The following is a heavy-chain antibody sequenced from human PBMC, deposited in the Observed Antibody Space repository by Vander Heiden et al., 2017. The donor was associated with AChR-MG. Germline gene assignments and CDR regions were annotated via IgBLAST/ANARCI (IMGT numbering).Heavy chain of an antibody. V-gene: IGHV3-49*03. Sequence: EVQLVESGEAWYHQGGPLGPSFQTFGSTFGDYAMSWFRQAPGKGLEWVGLIRSKPYGGTTEYAASVKGRFTISRDDSKNIAYLQMNSLKTEDTGVYYCTRVSFGELSSWGQGTLVTVSS. CDR3: TRVSFGELSS. CDR1: GSTFGDYA. CDR2: IRSKPYGGTT. D-gene: IGHD3-10*01. J-gene: IGHJ4*02.